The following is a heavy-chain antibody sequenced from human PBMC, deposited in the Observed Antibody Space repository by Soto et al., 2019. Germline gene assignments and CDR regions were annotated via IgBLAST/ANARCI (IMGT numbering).Heavy chain of an antibody. J-gene: IGHJ5*02. CDR2: IYDSGST. CDR1: GGSIGSSNW. CDR3: ARGGLRFLEWLPQGNWFDP. V-gene: IGHV4-4*02. Sequence: SETLSLTCAVSGGSIGSSNWWSWVRQSPGKGLERIGEIYDSGSTNYNPSLKSRVTISLDKSKNQFSLKLSSVNAADTAVYYCARGGLRFLEWLPQGNWFDPWGQGTLVTVSS. D-gene: IGHD3-3*01.